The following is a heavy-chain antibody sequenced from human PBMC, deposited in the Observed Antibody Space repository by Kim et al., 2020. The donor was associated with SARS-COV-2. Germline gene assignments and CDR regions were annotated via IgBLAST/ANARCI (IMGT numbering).Heavy chain of an antibody. CDR1: GGSISGYY. CDR2: IYYSGST. D-gene: IGHD6-13*01. J-gene: IGHJ6*02. V-gene: IGHV4-59*13. Sequence: SETLSLTCTVSGGSISGYYRKWIRQPPGKGLEWIGYIYYSGSTNYNPSLKSRVTISFNSSKNQIFLKLSSVTAADTAVYYCARVQQSYYGLDVWGQGTTVTVSS. CDR3: ARVQQSYYGLDV.